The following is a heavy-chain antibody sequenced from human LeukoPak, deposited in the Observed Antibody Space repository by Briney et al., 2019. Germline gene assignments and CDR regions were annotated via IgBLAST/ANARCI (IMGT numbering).Heavy chain of an antibody. CDR2: IYYSGST. J-gene: IGHJ4*02. Sequence: TSETLSLTCTVSGGSISSSSYYWGWIRQPPGKGLEWIGSIYYSGSTYYNPSLKSRVTISVDTSKNQFSLKLSSVTAADTAVYYCARRGSENWGQGTLVTVSS. D-gene: IGHD3-16*01. CDR1: GGSISSSSYY. V-gene: IGHV4-39*07. CDR3: ARRGSEN.